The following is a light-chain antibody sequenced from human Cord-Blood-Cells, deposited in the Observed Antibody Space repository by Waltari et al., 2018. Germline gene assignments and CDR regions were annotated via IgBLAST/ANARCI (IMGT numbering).Light chain of an antibody. J-gene: IGLJ2*01. CDR2: DVS. Sequence: QSALTQPRSDYGFPGQSVTIPCTATRTDAGGHHYASWYQQHPGRAPKLMMYDVSKLPSGFPDRFSGSKSVNTASLTISGLQAEDEADYYCCSDAGIYTVVFGGGTKLTVL. CDR1: RTDAGGHHY. CDR3: CSDAGIYTVV. V-gene: IGLV2-11*01.